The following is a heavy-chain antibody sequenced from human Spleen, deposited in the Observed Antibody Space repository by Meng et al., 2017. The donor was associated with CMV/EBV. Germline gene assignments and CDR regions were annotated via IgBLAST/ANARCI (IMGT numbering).Heavy chain of an antibody. CDR2: INPNTSGT. Sequence: TFSGYYMHWVRQAPGQGLEWMGWINPNTSGTRFVQKFQGRVTLTRDTSTSTVYMELSRLRYDDTAVYYCARRGLCSSSSCSDWYFDFWGRGTLVTVSS. CDR3: ARRGLCSSSSCSDWYFDF. J-gene: IGHJ2*01. CDR1: TFSGYY. V-gene: IGHV1-2*02. D-gene: IGHD2-2*01.